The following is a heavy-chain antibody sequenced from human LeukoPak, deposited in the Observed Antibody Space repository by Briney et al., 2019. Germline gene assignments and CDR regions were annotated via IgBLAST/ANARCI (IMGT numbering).Heavy chain of an antibody. J-gene: IGHJ4*01. CDR3: ARGPGSSGGAYVGDY. CDR1: GFTFSNHW. V-gene: IGHV3-74*01. CDR2: IDGGASST. Sequence: WGSLRLSCAASGFTFSNHWMHWVRHVPGKGPVWVSRIDGGASSTSYADSVKGRFSISRDNAKSTLYLLMNSLRAEDTAVYYCARGPGSSGGAYVGDYWGHGTQVTVSS. D-gene: IGHD3-22*01.